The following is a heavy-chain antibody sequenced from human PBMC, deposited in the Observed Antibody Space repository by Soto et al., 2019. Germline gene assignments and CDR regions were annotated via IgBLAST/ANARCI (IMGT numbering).Heavy chain of an antibody. D-gene: IGHD6-19*01. J-gene: IGHJ6*02. Sequence: PGESLKISCKGSGYSFTSYWISWVRQMPGKGLKWMGRIDPSDSYTNYSPSFQGHVTISADKSISTAYLQWSSLKASDTAMYYCARRVAVAGRDYYYGMDVWGQGTTVTVSS. CDR2: IDPSDSYT. CDR3: ARRVAVAGRDYYYGMDV. V-gene: IGHV5-10-1*01. CDR1: GYSFTSYW.